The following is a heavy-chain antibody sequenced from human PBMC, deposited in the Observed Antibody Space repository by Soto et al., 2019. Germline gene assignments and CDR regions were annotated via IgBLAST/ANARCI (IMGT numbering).Heavy chain of an antibody. CDR1: GFTFSSYG. D-gene: IGHD3-9*01. V-gene: IGHV3-33*01. Sequence: TGGSLRLSCAASGFTFSSYGMHWVRQAPGKGLEWVAVIWYDGSNKYYADSVKGRFTISRDNSKNTLYLQMNSLRAEDTAVYYCARDPFEGLGYYYYMDVWGKGTTVTVSS. CDR3: ARDPFEGLGYYYYMDV. J-gene: IGHJ6*03. CDR2: IWYDGSNK.